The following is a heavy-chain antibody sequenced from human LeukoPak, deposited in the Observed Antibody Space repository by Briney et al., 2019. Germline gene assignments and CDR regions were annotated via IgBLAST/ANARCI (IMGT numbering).Heavy chain of an antibody. CDR2: IYSGGST. CDR1: GFTVSSNY. V-gene: IGHV3-66*02. J-gene: IGHJ3*02. D-gene: IGHD3-22*01. Sequence: PGGSLRLSCAASGFTVSSNYMSWVRQAPGKGLEWVSVIYSGGSTYYADSVKGRFTTSRDHSKNTVYLQMDSLRPEDTAVYYCARYYDSSGYTQGAFDIWGQGTMVTVS. CDR3: ARYYDSSGYTQGAFDI.